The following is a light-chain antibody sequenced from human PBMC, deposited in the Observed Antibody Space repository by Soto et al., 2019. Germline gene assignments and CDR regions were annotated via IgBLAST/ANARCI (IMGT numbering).Light chain of an antibody. CDR3: AAWDDSLNGYV. J-gene: IGLJ1*01. CDR2: FNI. V-gene: IGLV1-44*01. CDR1: SSNIGSNT. Sequence: QSVLSQPPSASGTPGQRVTISCSGSSSNIGSNTVSWYQQFPGTAPKLLIYFNIQRPSGVPDRFSGSKSGTSASLAISGLQSEDEADDYCAAWDDSLNGYVFGTGTKGTVL.